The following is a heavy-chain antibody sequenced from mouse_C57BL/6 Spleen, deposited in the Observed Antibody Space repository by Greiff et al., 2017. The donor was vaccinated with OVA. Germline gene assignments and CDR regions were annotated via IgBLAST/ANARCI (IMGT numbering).Heavy chain of an antibody. Sequence: QVQLQQSGAELVRPGTSVKVSCKASGYAFTNYLIEWVKQRPGQGLEWIGVINPGSGGTNYNEKFKGKATLTADKSSSTAYMQLSSLTSEDSAVYFCARSPYYVSSYWYFDVWGTGTTVTVSS. CDR1: GYAFTNYL. J-gene: IGHJ1*03. CDR2: INPGSGGT. V-gene: IGHV1-54*01. CDR3: ARSPYYVSSYWYFDV. D-gene: IGHD1-1*01.